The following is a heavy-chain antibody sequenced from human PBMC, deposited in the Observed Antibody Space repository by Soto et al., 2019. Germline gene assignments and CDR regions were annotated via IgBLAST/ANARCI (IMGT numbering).Heavy chain of an antibody. D-gene: IGHD5-12*01. Sequence: QVQLVQSGAEVKKPGSSVKVSCKASGGTFSNYAISWVRQAPGQGLEWVGGIIPIFDTTNFAQKFQGRVTITGDESTTTAYMELSGLRSEDTAVYYCARDGGRDGYFGNWLDPWGQGTLVTVSS. CDR2: IIPIFDTT. CDR1: GGTFSNYA. V-gene: IGHV1-69*12. CDR3: ARDGGRDGYFGNWLDP. J-gene: IGHJ5*02.